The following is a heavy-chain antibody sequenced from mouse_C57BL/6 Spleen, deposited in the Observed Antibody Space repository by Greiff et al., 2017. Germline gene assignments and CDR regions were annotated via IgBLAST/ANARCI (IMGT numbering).Heavy chain of an antibody. D-gene: IGHD2-4*01. J-gene: IGHJ3*01. CDR3: ARFDYDYAPFAY. V-gene: IGHV1-59*01. CDR1: GYTFTSYW. CDR2: IDPSDSYT. Sequence: VQLQQPGAELVRPGTSVKLSCKASGYTFTSYWMHWVKQRPGQGLEWIGVIDPSDSYTNYNQKFKGKATLTVDTSSSTAYMQLSSLTSEDSAVYCCARFDYDYAPFAYGGQGTLVTVSA.